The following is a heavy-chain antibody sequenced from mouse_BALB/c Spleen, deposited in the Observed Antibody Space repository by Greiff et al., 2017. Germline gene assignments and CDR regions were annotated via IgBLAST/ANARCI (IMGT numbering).Heavy chain of an antibody. J-gene: IGHJ4*01. CDR2: IDPSDSYT. CDR1: GYTFTSYW. CDR3: ARGDEGYAMDY. V-gene: IGHV1-69*02. Sequence: VQLQQPGAELVKPGASVKLSCKASGYTFTSYWMHWVKQRPGQGLEWIGEIDPSDSYTNYNQKFKGKATLTVDKSSSTAYMQLSSLTSEDSAVYYCARGDEGYAMDYWGQGTSVTVSS.